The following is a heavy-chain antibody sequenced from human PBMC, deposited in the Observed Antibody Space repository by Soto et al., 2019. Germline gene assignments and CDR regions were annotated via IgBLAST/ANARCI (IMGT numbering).Heavy chain of an antibody. Sequence: LRLSCATSGFTFSAYAMSWVRQTPDKGLEWLAGVSLDGKHKYYADSVKGRFTISRDNSKNTLYLQMNSLRAEDTAVYYCARDRGWYCMDVWGQGTTVTVSS. CDR1: GFTFSAYA. D-gene: IGHD3-10*01. CDR3: ARDRGWYCMDV. V-gene: IGHV3-30*14. CDR2: VSLDGKHK. J-gene: IGHJ6*02.